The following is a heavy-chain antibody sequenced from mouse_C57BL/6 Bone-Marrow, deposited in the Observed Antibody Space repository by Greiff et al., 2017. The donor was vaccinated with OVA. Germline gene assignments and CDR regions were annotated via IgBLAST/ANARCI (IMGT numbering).Heavy chain of an antibody. CDR3: VRANDYERGAMDY. D-gene: IGHD2-4*01. V-gene: IGHV10-3*01. J-gene: IGHJ4*01. CDR2: IRRKSSNYAT. CDR1: GFTFNTYA. Sequence: EVHLVESGGGLVQPKGSLKLSCAASGFTFNTYAMHWVRQAPGKGLEWVARIRRKSSNYATYYADSVKDRFTISRDDSQSMLYLQMNNLKTEDTAMYYCVRANDYERGAMDYWGQGTSVTVSS.